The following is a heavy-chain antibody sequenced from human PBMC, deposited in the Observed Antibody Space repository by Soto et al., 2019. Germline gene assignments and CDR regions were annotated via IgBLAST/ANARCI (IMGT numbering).Heavy chain of an antibody. Sequence: GGSLRLSCAASGFTFSSYAMSCVRQALGKGLEWVSAISGSGDSTYYADSVKGRLTISRDNSKNTLYLQMNSLRVEDTDVYYCAKAEGGSCHSALDYWGQETLVTVS. J-gene: IGHJ4*02. D-gene: IGHD2-15*01. CDR2: ISGSGDST. CDR1: GFTFSSYA. CDR3: AKAEGGSCHSALDY. V-gene: IGHV3-23*01.